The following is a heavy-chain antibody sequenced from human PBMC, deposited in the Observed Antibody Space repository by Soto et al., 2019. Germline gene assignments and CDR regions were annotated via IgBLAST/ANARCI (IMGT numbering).Heavy chain of an antibody. CDR1: GFTFSYCA. J-gene: IGHJ4*02. Sequence: EVQLLESGGGLVQPGGSLRLSCIASGFTFSYCAMTWVRQTPGKGLEWVPTITGSGDRTSYSDSVEGRFTNSRDNSHNALYLQMNSLRVEDTDLYYCAKSHHWCRLRSDYFGLGTLVTVSP. CDR3: AKSHHWCRLRSDY. CDR2: ITGSGDRT. D-gene: IGHD2-8*01. V-gene: IGHV3-23*01.